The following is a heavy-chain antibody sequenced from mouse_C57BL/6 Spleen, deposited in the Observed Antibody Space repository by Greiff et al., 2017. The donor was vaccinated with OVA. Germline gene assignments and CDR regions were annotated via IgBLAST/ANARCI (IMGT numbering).Heavy chain of an antibody. CDR2: ISSGSSTI. CDR1: GFTFSDYG. CDR3: AREITTVVPYYFDY. D-gene: IGHD1-1*01. Sequence: EVKLVESGGGLVKPGGSLKLSCAASGFTFSDYGMHWVRQAPEKGLEWVAYISSGSSTIYYADTVKGRFTISRDNAKNTLFLQMTSLRSEDTAMYYCAREITTVVPYYFDYWGQGTTLTVSS. V-gene: IGHV5-17*01. J-gene: IGHJ2*01.